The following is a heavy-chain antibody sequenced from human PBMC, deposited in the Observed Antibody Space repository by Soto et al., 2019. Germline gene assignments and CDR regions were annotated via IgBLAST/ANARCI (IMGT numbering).Heavy chain of an antibody. CDR3: ARVSTGRWFDP. Sequence: QVQLVQSGAGVKKPGSSVKVSCTASGGHFSSYAINWVRQAPGQGLEWMGVITPMFGAPHYAQNFKGRITITADKSTNTAYMELSSLTSGDTAVYFCARVSTGRWFDPWGQGTLVTVSS. J-gene: IGHJ5*02. CDR2: ITPMFGAP. V-gene: IGHV1-69*06. CDR1: GGHFSSYA.